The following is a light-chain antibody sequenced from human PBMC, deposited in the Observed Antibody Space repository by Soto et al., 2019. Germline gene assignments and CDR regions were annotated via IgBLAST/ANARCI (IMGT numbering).Light chain of an antibody. Sequence: QLTQSPSSLSASVGDRVTITCRASQGIGRYLAWYQQKPGKAPKLLIYSASTLQCAVPSGFRRRGSVKDFTFTISRLQPGDCATYNCQQQNSYPSTFGQGTRLEIK. CDR1: QGIGRY. CDR3: QQQNSYPST. V-gene: IGKV1-9*01. J-gene: IGKJ5*01. CDR2: SAS.